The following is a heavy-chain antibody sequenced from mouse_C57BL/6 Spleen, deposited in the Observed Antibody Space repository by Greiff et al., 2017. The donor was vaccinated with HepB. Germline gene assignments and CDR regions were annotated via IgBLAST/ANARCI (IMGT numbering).Heavy chain of an antibody. D-gene: IGHD2-2*01. V-gene: IGHV1-53*01. CDR2: INPSNGGT. J-gene: IGHJ4*01. Sequence: QVQLQQPGTELVKPGASVKLSCKASGYTFTSYWMHWVKQRPGQGLEWIGNINPSNGGTNYNEKFKSKATLTVDKSSSTAYMQLSSLTSEDSAVYYCARSSTMGTTNYAMDYWGQGTSVTVSS. CDR3: ARSSTMGTTNYAMDY. CDR1: GYTFTSYW.